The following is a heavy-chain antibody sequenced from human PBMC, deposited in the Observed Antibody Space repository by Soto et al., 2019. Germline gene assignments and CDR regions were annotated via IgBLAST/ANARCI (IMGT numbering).Heavy chain of an antibody. D-gene: IGHD3-10*01. J-gene: IGHJ6*02. CDR3: ARGYYGSGSYSSYYYYGMDV. V-gene: IGHV5-51*01. Sequence: GESLKISCKGSGYSFTSYWIGWVRQMPGKGLEWMGIIYPGDSDTRYSPSFQGQVTISADKSISTAYLQWSSLKASDTAMYYCARGYYGSGSYSSYYYYGMDVWGQETTVTVSS. CDR2: IYPGDSDT. CDR1: GYSFTSYW.